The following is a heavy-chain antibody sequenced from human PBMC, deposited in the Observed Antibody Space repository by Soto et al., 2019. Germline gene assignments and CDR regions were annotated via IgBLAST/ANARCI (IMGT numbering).Heavy chain of an antibody. CDR1: GGTFGNHA. Sequence: ASVKVSCKASGGTFGNHAISWVRQAPGQGLEWLGGIIPVLGVGDNAQKFQGRVTITADASTSTAYLELSSLRSEDTALYYCAREAGYTYGDGLDYWGQ. CDR2: IIPVLGVG. V-gene: IGHV1-69*10. D-gene: IGHD5-18*01. J-gene: IGHJ4*01. CDR3: AREAGYTYGDGLDY.